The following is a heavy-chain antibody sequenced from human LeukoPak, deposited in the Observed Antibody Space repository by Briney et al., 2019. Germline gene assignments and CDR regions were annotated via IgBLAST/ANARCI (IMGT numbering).Heavy chain of an antibody. Sequence: ASVKVSCKVSGYTLTELSMHWVRQAPGKGLEWMGGFDPEDGETIYAQKFQGRVTMTEDTSTDTAYMELSSLRSEDTAVYYCATKHRYGSGSYYYWYFDLWGRGTLVTVSS. D-gene: IGHD3-10*01. J-gene: IGHJ2*01. CDR3: ATKHRYGSGSYYYWYFDL. V-gene: IGHV1-24*01. CDR1: GYTLTELS. CDR2: FDPEDGET.